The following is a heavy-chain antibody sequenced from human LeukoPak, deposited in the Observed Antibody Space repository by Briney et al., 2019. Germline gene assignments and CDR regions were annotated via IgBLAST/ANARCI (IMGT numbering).Heavy chain of an antibody. D-gene: IGHD6-6*01. J-gene: IGHJ3*02. Sequence: ASVKVSCKASGYTFTSYYMHWVRQAPGQGLQWMGIINPSGGSTSYAQKFQGRVTMTRDTSTSTVYMELSSLRSEDTAVYYCATSGMSIAARNDAFDIWGQGTMVTVSS. CDR3: ATSGMSIAARNDAFDI. CDR2: INPSGGST. V-gene: IGHV1-46*01. CDR1: GYTFTSYY.